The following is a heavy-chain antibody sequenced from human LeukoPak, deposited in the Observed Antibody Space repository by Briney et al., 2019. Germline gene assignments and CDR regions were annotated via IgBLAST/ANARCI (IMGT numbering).Heavy chain of an antibody. CDR3: ASHRPLRYFGY. Sequence: GGSLRLSCAASGFTFSSYTMNWVRQAPGKGLERVSSINVGRNFIYYADSVKGRFTISRDNAKNSLYLQMNSLRAEDTAVYYCASHRPLRYFGYWGQGTLVTVSS. CDR1: GFTFSSYT. J-gene: IGHJ4*02. D-gene: IGHD3-9*01. CDR2: INVGRNFI. V-gene: IGHV3-21*01.